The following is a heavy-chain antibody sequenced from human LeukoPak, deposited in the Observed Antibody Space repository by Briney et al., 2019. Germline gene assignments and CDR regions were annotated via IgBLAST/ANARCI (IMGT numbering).Heavy chain of an antibody. D-gene: IGHD6-19*01. J-gene: IGHJ4*02. CDR1: GFTVSSNY. CDR3: ASGWLPTHFDY. Sequence: GGSLRPSCAASGFTVSSNYMSWVRQAPGKGLEWVSVIYSGGSTYYADSVKGRFTISRDNSKNTLYLQMNSLRAEDTAVYYCASGWLPTHFDYWGQGTLVTVSS. CDR2: IYSGGST. V-gene: IGHV3-53*01.